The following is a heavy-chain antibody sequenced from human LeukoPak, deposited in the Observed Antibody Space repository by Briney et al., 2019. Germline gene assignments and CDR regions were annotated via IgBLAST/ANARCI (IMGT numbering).Heavy chain of an antibody. J-gene: IGHJ3*02. CDR2: MNPNSGNT. Sequence: ASVKVSCKASGYTFSSYDINWVRQATGQGLEWMGWMNPNSGNTGYAQKFQGRVTMSRNTSISTAYMELSSLRSEDTAVYYCARFGLGKHIEVAGIPFDIWGQGTMVTVSS. CDR1: GYTFSSYD. D-gene: IGHD6-19*01. V-gene: IGHV1-8*01. CDR3: ARFGLGKHIEVAGIPFDI.